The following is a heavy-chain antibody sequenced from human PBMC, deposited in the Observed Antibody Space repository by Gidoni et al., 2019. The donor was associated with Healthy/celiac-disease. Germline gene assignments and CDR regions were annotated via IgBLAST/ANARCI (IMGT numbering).Heavy chain of an antibody. J-gene: IGHJ4*02. Sequence: EVQLVESGGGLVKPGGSLRLSCAASGFTFSNAWMSWVRQAPGKGLEWVGRIKSKTDGGTTDYAAPVKGRFTISRDDSKNTLYLQMNSLKTEDTAVYYCTTDLYRYGSGFFDYWGQGTLVTVSS. V-gene: IGHV3-15*01. CDR1: GFTFSNAW. CDR3: TTDLYRYGSGFFDY. D-gene: IGHD3-10*01. CDR2: IKSKTDGGTT.